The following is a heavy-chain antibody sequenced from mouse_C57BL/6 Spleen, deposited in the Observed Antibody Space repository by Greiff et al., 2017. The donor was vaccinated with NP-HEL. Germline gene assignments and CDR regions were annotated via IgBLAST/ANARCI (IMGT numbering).Heavy chain of an antibody. CDR3: ARNGPMDY. CDR1: GYTFTGYW. J-gene: IGHJ4*01. CDR2: INPRSGYT. D-gene: IGHD3-1*01. Sequence: VQLQQSGAELAKPGASVKLSCKASGYTFTGYWMHWVKQRPGQGLEWIGYINPRSGYTKSNQKFQDKATLTADKSSSTAYMQLSSLTYEGSAIYYCARNGPMDYWGQGTSVTVSS. V-gene: IGHV1-7*01.